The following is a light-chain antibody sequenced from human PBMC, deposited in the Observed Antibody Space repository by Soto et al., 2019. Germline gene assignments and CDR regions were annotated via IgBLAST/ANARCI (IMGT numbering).Light chain of an antibody. CDR3: AAWDDSRGGPYV. CDR2: RND. Sequence: QSVLTQPPSASGTPGQRVSISCSGSSSNVAWYQHLPGTSPKLLIYRNDQRPSGVPDRFSGSKSGTSASLAISGLRSEDEADYYCAAWDDSRGGPYVFGTGTKLTVL. J-gene: IGLJ1*01. V-gene: IGLV1-47*01. CDR1: SSNVA.